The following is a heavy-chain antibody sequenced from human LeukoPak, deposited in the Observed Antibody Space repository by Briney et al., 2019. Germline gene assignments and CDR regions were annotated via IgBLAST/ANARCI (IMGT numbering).Heavy chain of an antibody. CDR1: GYSFTNHW. Sequence: GESLKISCKGSGYSFTNHWIGWVRQMPGKGLEWMGIIYPGDSTTTYSPSFQGQITISVDKSISTAYLQWSSLKASDTAIYYCALHPAQGSGSLDFWGQGTLVTVSS. V-gene: IGHV5-51*01. J-gene: IGHJ4*02. D-gene: IGHD3-10*01. CDR3: ALHPAQGSGSLDF. CDR2: IYPGDSTT.